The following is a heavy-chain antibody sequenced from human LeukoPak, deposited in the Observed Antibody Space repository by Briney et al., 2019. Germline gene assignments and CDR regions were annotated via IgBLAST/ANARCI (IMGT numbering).Heavy chain of an antibody. J-gene: IGHJ4*02. CDR1: GFTFSSYW. D-gene: IGHD3-3*01. CDR2: IKQDGSEK. Sequence: GGSLRLSCAASGFTFSSYWMSWVRQAPGKGLEWVANIKQDGSEKYYVDSVKGRFTISRDNAKNSLYLQMNSLRAEDTAVYYCAREHDFWSGYYLAYFDYWGQGTLVTVSS. V-gene: IGHV3-7*01. CDR3: AREHDFWSGYYLAYFDY.